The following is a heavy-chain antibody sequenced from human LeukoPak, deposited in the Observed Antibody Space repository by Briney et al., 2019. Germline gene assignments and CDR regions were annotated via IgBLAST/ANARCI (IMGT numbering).Heavy chain of an antibody. CDR3: ARDNLDWFIGAIPVIH. V-gene: IGHV1-18*01. CDR1: GFTFTSSA. D-gene: IGHD2-21*01. Sequence: ASVKVSCKASGFTFTSSAMQWVRQARGQRLEWMGWISAYNGNTNYAQKLQGRVTMTTDTSTSTAYMELRSLRSDDTAVYYCARDNLDWFIGAIPVIHWGQGTLVTVSS. CDR2: ISAYNGNT. J-gene: IGHJ4*02.